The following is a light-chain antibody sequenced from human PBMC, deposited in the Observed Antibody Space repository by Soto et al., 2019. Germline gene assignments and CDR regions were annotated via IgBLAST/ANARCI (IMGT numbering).Light chain of an antibody. CDR1: QSVNNY. V-gene: IGKV3-11*01. J-gene: IGKJ3*01. Sequence: EIVLTQSPATLSLSPGERATLSCRASQSVNNYLGWYQQKPGQAPRLLIYDASHRATGVPARFSGSGSGTDFTLTISSLEPADFAVYYCQQRRDWPRATFGPGTRVDIK. CDR3: QQRRDWPRAT. CDR2: DAS.